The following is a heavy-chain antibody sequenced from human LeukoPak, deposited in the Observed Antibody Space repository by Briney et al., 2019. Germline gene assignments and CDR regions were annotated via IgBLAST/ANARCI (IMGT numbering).Heavy chain of an antibody. CDR1: GGXISSSNW. Sequence: PSGTLSLTCAVSGGXISSSNWWSWVRQPPGKGLEWIGEIYHGGSTNYNPSLKSRVAMSVDRSRNQFSLQLSSVTAADTAVYYCAKGEDHGSGTVHFASWGQGTLVTVSS. J-gene: IGHJ4*02. D-gene: IGHD3-10*01. CDR2: IYHGGST. V-gene: IGHV4-4*02. CDR3: AKGEDHGSGTVHFAS.